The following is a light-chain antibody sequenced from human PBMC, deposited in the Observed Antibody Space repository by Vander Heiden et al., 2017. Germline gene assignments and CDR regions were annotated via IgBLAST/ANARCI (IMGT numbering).Light chain of an antibody. CDR2: DDS. CDR3: QVWDSSSDPWV. Sequence: SYVLTQPPSVSVSPGQTARITCGGHNIGSKSVHWYQQKPGQAPVLVVYDDSGRPSGIPERFSGSNSGNTATLTISRVEAGDEADYYCQVWDSSSDPWVFGGGTKLTVL. V-gene: IGLV3-21*02. CDR1: NIGSKS. J-gene: IGLJ3*02.